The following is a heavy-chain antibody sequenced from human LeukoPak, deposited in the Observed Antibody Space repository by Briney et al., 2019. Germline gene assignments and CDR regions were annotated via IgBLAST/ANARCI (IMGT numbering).Heavy chain of an antibody. CDR1: GVSISSYY. CDR2: IYYSGSA. CDR3: ASFDYGSGIIPD. V-gene: IGHV4-59*01. Sequence: SETLSLTCTASGVSISSYYWSWIRQPPGKGLEWIGYIYYSGSANYNPSLKSRVTISVDTSKNQFSLKLSSVTAADTAVYYCASFDYGSGIIPDWGQGTLVTVSS. D-gene: IGHD3-10*01. J-gene: IGHJ4*02.